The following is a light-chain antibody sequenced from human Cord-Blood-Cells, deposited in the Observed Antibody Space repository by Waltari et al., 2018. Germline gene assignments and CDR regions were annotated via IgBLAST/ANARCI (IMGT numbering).Light chain of an antibody. CDR1: SSDVGGYNY. V-gene: IGLV2-11*01. Sequence: QSALTQPRSVSGSPGQSVTISCTGTSSDVGGYNYVSWYQQHPGKAPKLMIYDVSKRPSGVPDGFSGSKSGNTASLTISGLQAEDEVDYYCCSYAGSYTWVFGGGTKLTVL. CDR3: CSYAGSYTWV. CDR2: DVS. J-gene: IGLJ3*02.